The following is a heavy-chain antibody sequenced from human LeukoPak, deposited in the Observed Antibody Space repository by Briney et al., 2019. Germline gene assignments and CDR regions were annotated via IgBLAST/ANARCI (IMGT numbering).Heavy chain of an antibody. Sequence: GGSLRLSCAASGFTFSRYWMSWVRQAPGKGLEWVANIKQDGSEKYYVDSVKGRFTISRDNSKNSLYLQMNSLRAEDTAVYYCARGEAAGGFWGQGTLVTVSS. CDR2: IKQDGSEK. V-gene: IGHV3-7*01. D-gene: IGHD3-10*01. CDR1: GFTFSRYW. J-gene: IGHJ4*02. CDR3: ARGEAAGGF.